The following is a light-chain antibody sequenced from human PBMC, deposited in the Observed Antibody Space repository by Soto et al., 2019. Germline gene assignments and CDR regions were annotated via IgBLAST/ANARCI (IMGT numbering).Light chain of an antibody. V-gene: IGLV4-69*01. CDR3: QTWGTGIWV. Sequence: QPVLTQSPSASASLGASVKLTCTLSSGHSSYAIAWHQQQPEKGPRYLMKLNSDCSHSKGDGIPDRFSGSSSGAERYLTISSLQSEDEADYYCQTWGTGIWVFGGGTKLTVL. CDR1: SGHSSYA. J-gene: IGLJ3*02. CDR2: LNSDCSH.